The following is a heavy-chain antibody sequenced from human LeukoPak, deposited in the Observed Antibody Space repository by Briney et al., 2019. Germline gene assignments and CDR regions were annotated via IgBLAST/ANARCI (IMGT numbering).Heavy chain of an antibody. D-gene: IGHD2-8*01. CDR2: IYTSGST. V-gene: IGHV4-4*09. CDR3: ARHGLMVYASYYFDY. J-gene: IGHJ4*02. CDR1: GGSISSYY. Sequence: PSETLSLTCTVSGGSISSYYWSWIRQPPGKGLEWIGYIYTSGSTNYNPSLKSRVTISVDTSKNQFSLKLSSVTAADTAVYYCARHGLMVYASYYFDYWGQGTLVTVSS.